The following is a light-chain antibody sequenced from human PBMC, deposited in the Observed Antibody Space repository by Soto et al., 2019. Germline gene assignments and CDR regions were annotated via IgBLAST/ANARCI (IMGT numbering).Light chain of an antibody. CDR2: EVT. CDR3: SSYTSSNTHVL. J-gene: IGLJ2*01. CDR1: TSDIGYYNY. V-gene: IGLV2-14*03. Sequence: QSALTQPASVSASPGQSITISCTGTTSDIGYYNYVSWYQQHPGKVPKLIIYEVTNRPSGVSHRFSGSKSGNTASLTISGLQAEDEADYYCSSYTSSNTHVLFGGGTKLTVL.